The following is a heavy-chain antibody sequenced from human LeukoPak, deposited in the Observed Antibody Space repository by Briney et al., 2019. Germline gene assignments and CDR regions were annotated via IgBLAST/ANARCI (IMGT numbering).Heavy chain of an antibody. V-gene: IGHV1-8*01. Sequence: GASVKVSCKASGYTFTSYVINWVRQATGHGREWMGWMNPNSGNTGYAQKFQGRVTMTRNTSISTAYMELSSLRSEDTAVYYCARVDTAHNWFDPWGQGTLVTVSS. CDR2: MNPNSGNT. J-gene: IGHJ5*02. CDR1: GYTFTSYV. CDR3: ARVDTAHNWFDP. D-gene: IGHD5-18*01.